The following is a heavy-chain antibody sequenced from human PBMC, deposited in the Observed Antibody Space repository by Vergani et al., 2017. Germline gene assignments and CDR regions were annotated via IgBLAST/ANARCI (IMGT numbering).Heavy chain of an antibody. D-gene: IGHD3-9*01. CDR3: VRDKTYFGTLIGYAGYYFDS. Sequence: QVQLQESGPGLVRPSETLSLTCTVSAYSISSGFFWGWIRQPPGKGLEWIGSMDYNGLAYYSPSLKSRVTISVDTPKNHFSLKLSSVTAADTAVYYCVRDKTYFGTLIGYAGYYFDSWGQGALVTVS. CDR2: MDYNGLA. V-gene: IGHV4-38-2*02. CDR1: AYSISSGFF. J-gene: IGHJ4*02.